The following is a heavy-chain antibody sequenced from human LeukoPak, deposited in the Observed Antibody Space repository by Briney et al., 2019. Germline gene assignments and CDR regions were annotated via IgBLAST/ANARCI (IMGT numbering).Heavy chain of an antibody. CDR1: GGSISSYH. Sequence: SETLSLTCTVSGGSISSYHWSWIRQSPGKGLEWIGYIYYSGSTNYNPSLKSRVTISVDTSKNQFSLKLSSVTAADTAVYYCARSHYDFWSAFDAFDIWGQGTMVTVSS. V-gene: IGHV4-59*01. D-gene: IGHD3-3*01. CDR2: IYYSGST. CDR3: ARSHYDFWSAFDAFDI. J-gene: IGHJ3*02.